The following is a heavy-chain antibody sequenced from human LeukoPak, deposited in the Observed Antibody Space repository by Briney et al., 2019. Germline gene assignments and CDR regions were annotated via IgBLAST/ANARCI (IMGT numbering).Heavy chain of an antibody. V-gene: IGHV3-48*03. J-gene: IGHJ4*02. CDR2: ISSSGGTI. CDR1: GFGFGNYA. D-gene: IGHD1-1*01. Sequence: GGSLRLSCAASGFGFGNYAMHWVRQAPGKGLEWVSYISSSGGTIYYADSVKGRFTISRDNAKNSLYLQMNSLRAEDTAVYYCARELALYFDYWGQGTLVTVSS. CDR3: ARELALYFDY.